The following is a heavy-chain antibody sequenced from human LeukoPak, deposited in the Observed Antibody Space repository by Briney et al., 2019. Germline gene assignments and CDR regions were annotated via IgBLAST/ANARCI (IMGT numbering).Heavy chain of an antibody. Sequence: SETLSLTCTVSGGSISSGGYYWSWIRQPPGKGLEWIGYIYHSGSTYYNPSLKSRVTISVERSKNQFSLKLSSVTAADTAVYYCARARSRTDFDYWGQGTLVTVSS. J-gene: IGHJ4*02. D-gene: IGHD2-8*02. CDR1: GGSISSGGYY. CDR2: IYHSGST. V-gene: IGHV4-30-2*01. CDR3: ARARSRTDFDY.